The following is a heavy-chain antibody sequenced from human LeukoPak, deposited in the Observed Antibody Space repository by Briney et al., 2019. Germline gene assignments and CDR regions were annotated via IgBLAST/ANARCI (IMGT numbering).Heavy chain of an antibody. CDR2: IYYSGST. CDR3: ARRVDSSGLDY. CDR1: GGSVSSGSYY. V-gene: IGHV4-61*01. D-gene: IGHD6-19*01. J-gene: IGHJ4*02. Sequence: KASETLSLTCTVSGGSVSSGSYYWSWIRQPPGKGLEGIGYIYYSGSTNYNPSLKSRVTISVDTSKNQFSLKLSSVTAADTAVYYCARRVDSSGLDYWGQGTLVTVSS.